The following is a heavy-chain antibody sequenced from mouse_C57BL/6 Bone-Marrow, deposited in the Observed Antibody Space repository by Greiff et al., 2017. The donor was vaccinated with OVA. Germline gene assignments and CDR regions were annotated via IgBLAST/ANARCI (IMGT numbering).Heavy chain of an antibody. CDR1: GFTFSDYG. J-gene: IGHJ4*01. CDR2: ISSGSSTI. V-gene: IGHV5-17*01. D-gene: IGHD2-3*01. CDR3: ARNDGYYLYYAMDY. Sequence: EVQRVESGGGLVKPGGSLKLSCAASGFTFSDYGMHWVRQAPEKGLEWVAYISSGSSTIYYADTVKGRFTISRDNAKNTLFLQMTSLRSEDTAMYYGARNDGYYLYYAMDYWGQGTSVTVSS.